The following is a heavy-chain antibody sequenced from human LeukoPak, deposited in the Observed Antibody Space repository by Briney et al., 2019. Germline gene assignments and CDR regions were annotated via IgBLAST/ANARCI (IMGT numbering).Heavy chain of an antibody. D-gene: IGHD6-13*01. CDR2: INGDGSEI. J-gene: IGHJ4*02. V-gene: IGHV3-7*01. CDR1: GFTFSTSW. CDR3: ARVAEAAAFDS. Sequence: GGSLRLSCAASGFTFSTSWMTWVRQAPGKGLEWVASINGDGSEIHYVDSVKGRFTISRDNAKDSLYLQMNSLTAEDTAMYYCARVAEAAAFDSWGQGTLVTVSS.